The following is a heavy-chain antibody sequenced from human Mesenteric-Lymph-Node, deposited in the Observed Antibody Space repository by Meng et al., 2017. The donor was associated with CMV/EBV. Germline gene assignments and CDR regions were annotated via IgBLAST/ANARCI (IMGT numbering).Heavy chain of an antibody. CDR3: ARAGPPITIFGVVTHYYYYGMDV. V-gene: IGHV3-30*04. D-gene: IGHD3-3*01. J-gene: IGHJ6*02. Sequence: GESLKISCAASGFTFSSYAMHWVRQAPGKGLEWVAVISYDGSNKYYADSVKGRFTISRDNSKNTLYLQMNSLRAEDTAVYYCARAGPPITIFGVVTHYYYYGMDVWGQGTTVTVSS. CDR1: GFTFSSYA. CDR2: ISYDGSNK.